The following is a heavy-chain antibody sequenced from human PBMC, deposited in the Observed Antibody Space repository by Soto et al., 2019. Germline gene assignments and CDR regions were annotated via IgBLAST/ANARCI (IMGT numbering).Heavy chain of an antibody. Sequence: GGSLRLSCAASGFTFSSYGMHWVRQAPGKGLEWVAVIWYDGSNKYYADSVKGRFTISRDNSKNTLYLQMNSLRAEDTAVYYCARVGAFDAFDIWGQGTMVTVSS. J-gene: IGHJ3*02. V-gene: IGHV3-33*01. D-gene: IGHD1-26*01. CDR2: IWYDGSNK. CDR1: GFTFSSYG. CDR3: ARVGAFDAFDI.